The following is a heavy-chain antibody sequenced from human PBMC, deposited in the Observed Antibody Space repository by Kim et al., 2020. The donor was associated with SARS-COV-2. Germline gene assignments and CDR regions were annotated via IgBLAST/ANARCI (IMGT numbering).Heavy chain of an antibody. CDR1: GFTFSSYS. CDR3: ARNPIAAAGNFDY. V-gene: IGHV3-21*01. J-gene: IGHJ4*02. CDR2: ISSSSSYI. Sequence: GGSLRLSCAASGFTFSSYSMNWVRQAPGKGLEWVSSISSSSSYIYYADSVKGRFTISRDNAKNSLYLQMNSLRAEDTAVYYCARNPIAAAGNFDYWGQGTLVTVYS. D-gene: IGHD6-13*01.